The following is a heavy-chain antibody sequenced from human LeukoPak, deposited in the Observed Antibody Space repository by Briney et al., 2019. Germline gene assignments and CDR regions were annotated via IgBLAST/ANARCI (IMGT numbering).Heavy chain of an antibody. D-gene: IGHD2-2*02. V-gene: IGHV1-2*02. Sequence: ASVKVSCKASGYTFTSYDINWVRQATGQGLEWMGWINPNSGGTNYAQRFQGRVTMTRDTSISTAYMELRSLRSDDTAVYYCARDVYCSSTSCYKYYYYYGMDVWGQGTTVTVSS. CDR2: INPNSGGT. J-gene: IGHJ6*02. CDR1: GYTFTSYD. CDR3: ARDVYCSSTSCYKYYYYYGMDV.